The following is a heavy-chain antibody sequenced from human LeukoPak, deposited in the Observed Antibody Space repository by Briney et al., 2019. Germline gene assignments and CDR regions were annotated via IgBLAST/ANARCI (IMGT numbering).Heavy chain of an antibody. CDR2: IRYDGSNK. V-gene: IGHV3-30*02. D-gene: IGHD2-2*01. CDR3: AKDDIVVVPAALDY. Sequence: PGGSLRLSCAASGFIFRSYAMSWVRRAPGKGLEWVAFIRYDGSNKYYADSVKGRFTISRDNSKNTLYLQMNSLRAEDTAVYYCAKDDIVVVPAALDYWGQGTLVTVSS. CDR1: GFIFRSYA. J-gene: IGHJ4*02.